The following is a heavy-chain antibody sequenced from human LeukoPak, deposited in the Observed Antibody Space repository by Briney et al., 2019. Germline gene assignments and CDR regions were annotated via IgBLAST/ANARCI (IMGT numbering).Heavy chain of an antibody. CDR3: ARGPLWGPYGMDV. V-gene: IGHV3-48*03. J-gene: IGHJ6*02. Sequence: GGSLRLSCAASGFTFSSYEMNWVRQAPGKGLEWVSYISSSGSTIYYADSVKGRFTISRDNAKNSLYLQMNSLRAEDTAVYYCARGPLWGPYGMDVWGQGTTVTVSS. CDR1: GFTFSSYE. D-gene: IGHD2-21*01. CDR2: ISSSGSTI.